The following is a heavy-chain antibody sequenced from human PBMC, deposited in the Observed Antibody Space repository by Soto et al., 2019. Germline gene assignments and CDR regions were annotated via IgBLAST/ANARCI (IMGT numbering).Heavy chain of an antibody. D-gene: IGHD2-15*01. V-gene: IGHV4-39*01. CDR3: ARPSPRYCSGGSCLEFPDAFDI. J-gene: IGHJ3*02. CDR1: GGSISSSSYY. CDR2: IYYSGST. Sequence: PSETLSLTCTVSGGSISSSSYYWGWIRQPPGKGLEWIGSIYYSGSTYYNPSLKSRVIISVDTSNNQFSLKLSSVTAADTAVYYCARPSPRYCSGGSCLEFPDAFDIWGQGTMVT.